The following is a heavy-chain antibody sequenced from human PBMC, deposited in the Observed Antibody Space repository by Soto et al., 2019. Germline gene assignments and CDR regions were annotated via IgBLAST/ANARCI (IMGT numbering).Heavy chain of an antibody. D-gene: IGHD3-22*01. CDR1: GGTFSSYT. CDR2: IIPILGIA. V-gene: IGHV1-69*02. J-gene: IGHJ4*02. CDR3: ARPNSRGYLPFAY. Sequence: QVQLVQSGAEVKKPGSSVKVSCKASGGTFSSYTISWVRQAPGQGLEWMGRIIPILGIANYAQKFQGRVTITADKSTSTAYMELSSLRSEDTAVYYCARPNSRGYLPFAYWGQGTLVTVSS.